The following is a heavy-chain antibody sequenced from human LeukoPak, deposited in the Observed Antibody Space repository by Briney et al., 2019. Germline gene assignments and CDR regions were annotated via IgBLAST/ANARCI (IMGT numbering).Heavy chain of an antibody. D-gene: IGHD5-24*01. CDR1: GYKFTNYW. V-gene: IGHV5-51*01. Sequence: GESLKISCKVSGYKFTNYWLGWVRQMPGKGLEWMGIIYPGDSDTRFGPSFQGQVTLSADKSLNTAYLQWSSLQASDTAMYYCARLSRMATTLDAFDIWGQGTMVTVSS. J-gene: IGHJ3*02. CDR2: IYPGDSDT. CDR3: ARLSRMATTLDAFDI.